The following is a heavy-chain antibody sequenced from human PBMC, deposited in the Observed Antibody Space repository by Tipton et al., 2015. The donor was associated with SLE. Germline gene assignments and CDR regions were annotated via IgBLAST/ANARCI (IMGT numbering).Heavy chain of an antibody. J-gene: IGHJ4*02. CDR1: GGSFSGYY. Sequence: TLSLTCAVYGGSFSGYYWSWIRQPPGKGLEWIGEINHRGSTNYNPSLKSRFTISVDTSKNRFSLKLSSVTAADSAVYYCARGMYYYGSGSSYYFDYWGQGTLVTVSS. CDR3: ARGMYYYGSGSSYYFDY. D-gene: IGHD3-10*01. CDR2: INHRGST. V-gene: IGHV4-34*01.